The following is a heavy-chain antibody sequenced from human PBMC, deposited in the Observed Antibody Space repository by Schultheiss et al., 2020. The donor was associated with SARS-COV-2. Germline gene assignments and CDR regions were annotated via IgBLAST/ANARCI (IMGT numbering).Heavy chain of an antibody. CDR2: INHSGST. Sequence: SQTLSLTCTVSGDSVKSYYWSWIRQPPGKGLEWIGEINHSGSTNYNPSLKSRVTISVDTSKNQFSLKLSSVTAADTAVYYCARGGIWSIAARRYMDVWGKGTTVTVSS. CDR1: GDSVKSYY. D-gene: IGHD6-6*01. CDR3: ARGGIWSIAARRYMDV. V-gene: IGHV4-34*01. J-gene: IGHJ6*03.